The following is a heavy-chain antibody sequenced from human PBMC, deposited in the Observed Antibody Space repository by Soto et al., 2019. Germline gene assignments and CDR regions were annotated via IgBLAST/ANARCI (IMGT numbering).Heavy chain of an antibody. CDR3: AGETAGYSSSWSDY. Sequence: QVQLVQSGAEVKKPGSSVKVSCKASGGTFSSYTISWVRQAPGQGLEWMGRIIPILGIANYAQKFQGRVTITADKTTSTAYMELRSLISEDTAVYYCAGETAGYSSSWSDYWGQGTLVTVSS. CDR2: IIPILGIA. J-gene: IGHJ4*02. V-gene: IGHV1-69*08. CDR1: GGTFSSYT. D-gene: IGHD6-13*01.